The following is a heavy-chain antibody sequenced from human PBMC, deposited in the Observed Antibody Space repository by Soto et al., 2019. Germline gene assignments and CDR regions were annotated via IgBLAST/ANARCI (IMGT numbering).Heavy chain of an antibody. D-gene: IGHD1-26*01. CDR3: ARDRASIVGATGLDY. V-gene: IGHV3-30-3*01. Sequence: QVQLVESGGGVVQPGRSLRLSCAASGFTFSSYAMHWVRQAPGKGLEWVAVISYDGSNKYYADSVKGRFTISRDNSKNTLYLQMNSLRAEDTAVYYWARDRASIVGATGLDYWGQGTLVTVSS. CDR1: GFTFSSYA. J-gene: IGHJ4*02. CDR2: ISYDGSNK.